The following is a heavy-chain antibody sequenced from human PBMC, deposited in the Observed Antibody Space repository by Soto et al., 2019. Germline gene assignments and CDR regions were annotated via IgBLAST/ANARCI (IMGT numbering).Heavy chain of an antibody. CDR1: GYTFTSYD. Sequence: ASVKVSCKASGYTFTSYDINWVRQATGQGLEWMGWMNPNSGNTGYAQKFQGRVTMTRNTSISTAYMELSSLRSEDTAVYYCASPIGYCSGGSCSGDHDAFDIWGQGTTVTVSS. CDR2: MNPNSGNT. D-gene: IGHD2-15*01. CDR3: ASPIGYCSGGSCSGDHDAFDI. J-gene: IGHJ3*02. V-gene: IGHV1-8*01.